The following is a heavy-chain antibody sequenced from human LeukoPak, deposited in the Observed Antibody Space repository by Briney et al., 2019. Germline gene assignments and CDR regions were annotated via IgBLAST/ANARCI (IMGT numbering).Heavy chain of an antibody. Sequence: ASVKVSCKASGYTFTGYYMHWVRQAPGQGLEWMGWINPNSGGTNYAQKFQGRVTMTRDTSISTAYMELNRLRSDDTAVYYCARVRQPIVVVTAFDYWGQGTLVTVSS. CDR3: ARVRQPIVVVTAFDY. V-gene: IGHV1-2*02. CDR1: GYTFTGYY. D-gene: IGHD2-21*02. J-gene: IGHJ4*02. CDR2: INPNSGGT.